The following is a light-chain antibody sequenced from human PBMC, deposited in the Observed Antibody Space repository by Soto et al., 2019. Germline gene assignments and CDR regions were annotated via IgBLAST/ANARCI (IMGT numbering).Light chain of an antibody. CDR2: DAS. V-gene: IGKV3-11*01. Sequence: EIVLTQSPATLSLSPGERATLSCRASQSVSSYLAWYQQKPGQAHRLLIYDASNRASGIPARFSGSGSGTDFTLTISSLEPEDFAVYYCQQRSNWPITVGQGTRLEIK. CDR1: QSVSSY. CDR3: QQRSNWPIT. J-gene: IGKJ5*01.